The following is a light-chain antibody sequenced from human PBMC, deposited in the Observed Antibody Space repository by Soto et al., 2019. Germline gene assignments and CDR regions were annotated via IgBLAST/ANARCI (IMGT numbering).Light chain of an antibody. CDR2: DVI. V-gene: IGLV2-11*01. Sequence: QSALTQPRSVSGSPGQSVTISCTGTSSDVGGYNYVSWYQQHPGKAPKVMIYDVIKRPSGVPDRFSGSKSGNTASLTISGLQAEDEAYYYCCSYAGSYTVLFGGGTKLTVL. CDR1: SSDVGGYNY. CDR3: CSYAGSYTVL. J-gene: IGLJ2*01.